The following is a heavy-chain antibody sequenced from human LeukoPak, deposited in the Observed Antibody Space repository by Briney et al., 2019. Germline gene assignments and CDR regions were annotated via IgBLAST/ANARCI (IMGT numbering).Heavy chain of an antibody. J-gene: IGHJ4*02. CDR2: IYYSGST. V-gene: IGHV4-59*01. CDR1: GGSIRSFY. D-gene: IGHD5-18*01. Sequence: SETLSLTCTVSGGSIRSFYWSWIRQPPGKGLEWIAYIYYSGSTDYNPSLRSRVTISGDTSENQISLRLSSVTAADTAVYYCARATAFPWYFDYWGQGILVTVSS. CDR3: ARATAFPWYFDY.